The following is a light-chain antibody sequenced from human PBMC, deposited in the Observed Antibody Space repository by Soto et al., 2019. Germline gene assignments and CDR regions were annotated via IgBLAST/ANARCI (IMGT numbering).Light chain of an antibody. J-gene: IGKJ1*01. CDR1: QNIRGW. V-gene: IGKV1-5*01. Sequence: DIQMTQSPSTLSAFVGDRVTITCRASQNIRGWLAWYRQRPGKAPDLLIFEASRLEGGVPSRFSGSGSGTEFTLTIDSLQPDDFAPYFCQQYDSYSPTFGQGTRVEF. CDR2: EAS. CDR3: QQYDSYSPT.